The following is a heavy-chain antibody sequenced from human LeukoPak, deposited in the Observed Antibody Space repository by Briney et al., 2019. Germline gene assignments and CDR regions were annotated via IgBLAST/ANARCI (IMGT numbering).Heavy chain of an antibody. V-gene: IGHV1-8*03. J-gene: IGHJ6*03. CDR3: ARVGDYYDSSGSYYYYMDV. Sequence: ASVKVSCKASGYTFTSYDINWVRQATGQGLEWMGWMNPNSGNTGYAQKFQGRVTITRDTSISTAYMELRSLRSDDTAVYYCARVGDYYDSSGSYYYYMDVWGKGTTVTVSS. D-gene: IGHD3-22*01. CDR1: GYTFTSYD. CDR2: MNPNSGNT.